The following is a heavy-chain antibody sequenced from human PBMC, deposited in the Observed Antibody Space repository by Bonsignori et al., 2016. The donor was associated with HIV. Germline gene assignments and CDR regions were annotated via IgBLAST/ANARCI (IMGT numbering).Heavy chain of an antibody. Sequence: VRQAPGKGLEWVANIKQDGSEKYYVDSVKGRFTISRDNAKNSLYLQMNSLRAEDTAVYYCAREDFWSGYYPANWFDPWGQGTLVTVSS. CDR2: IKQDGSEK. V-gene: IGHV3-7*01. J-gene: IGHJ5*02. D-gene: IGHD3-3*01. CDR3: AREDFWSGYYPANWFDP.